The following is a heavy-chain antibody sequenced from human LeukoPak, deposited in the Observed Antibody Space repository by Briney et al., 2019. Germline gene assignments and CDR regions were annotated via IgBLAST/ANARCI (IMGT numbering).Heavy chain of an antibody. CDR1: GFTFSSYS. D-gene: IGHD6-13*01. J-gene: IGHJ6*02. V-gene: IGHV3-30*02. Sequence: GGSLRLSCAASGFTFSSYSMNWVRQAPGKGLEWVAFIRYDGSNKYYADSVKGRFTISRDNSKNTLYLQMNSLRAEDTAVYYCARDSRIAAAGTGYYYYGMDVWGQGTTVTVSS. CDR2: IRYDGSNK. CDR3: ARDSRIAAAGTGYYYYGMDV.